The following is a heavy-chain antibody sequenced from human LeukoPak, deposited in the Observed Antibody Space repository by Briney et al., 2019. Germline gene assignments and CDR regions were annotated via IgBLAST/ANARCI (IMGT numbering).Heavy chain of an antibody. V-gene: IGHV4-4*07. D-gene: IGHD5-12*01. Sequence: SETLSLTCYVSGGSISSYYWSWLRQPAGKGLEWIGRIHTRGGTEYNPSLKNRVTMSIDTSKNQFPLKLISVTAADTAVYFCARDDNSGYSDDAFDIWGQGTLVTVSS. CDR2: IHTRGGT. CDR1: GGSISSYY. CDR3: ARDDNSGYSDDAFDI. J-gene: IGHJ3*02.